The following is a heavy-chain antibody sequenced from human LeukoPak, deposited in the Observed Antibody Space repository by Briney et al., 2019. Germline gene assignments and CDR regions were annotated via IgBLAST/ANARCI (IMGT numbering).Heavy chain of an antibody. D-gene: IGHD4-4*01. Sequence: SVKVSCKASGYTFTSYDINWVRQAPGQGLEWMGRIIPILGIANYAQKFQGRVTITADKSTSTAYMELSSLRSEDTAVYYCARVVGLTVTPSYYYGMDVWGQGTTVTVSS. V-gene: IGHV1-69*04. J-gene: IGHJ6*02. CDR1: GYTFTSYD. CDR2: IIPILGIA. CDR3: ARVVGLTVTPSYYYGMDV.